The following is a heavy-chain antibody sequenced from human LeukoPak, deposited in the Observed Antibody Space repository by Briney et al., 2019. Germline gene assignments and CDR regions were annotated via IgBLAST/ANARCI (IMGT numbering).Heavy chain of an antibody. CDR2: INSDGSST. D-gene: IGHD1-26*01. V-gene: IGHV3-74*01. Sequence: GGSLRLSCAASGFTFSSYWMHWVRQAPGKGLVWVSRINSDGSSTSYADSVKGRFTISRDNAKNTLYLQMNSLRAGDTAVYYCARTVGAKPPDYWGQGTLVTVSS. CDR1: GFTFSSYW. CDR3: ARTVGAKPPDY. J-gene: IGHJ4*02.